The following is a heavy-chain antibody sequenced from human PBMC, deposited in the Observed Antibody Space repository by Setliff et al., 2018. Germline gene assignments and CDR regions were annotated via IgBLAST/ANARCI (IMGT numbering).Heavy chain of an antibody. D-gene: IGHD1-1*01. CDR2: ILYSGGA. J-gene: IGHJ3*01. CDR1: GGSISSSLYY. CDR3: ATSYLTLEAAFDV. V-gene: IGHV4-39*07. Sequence: SETLSLTCTVSGGSISSSLYYWAFIRQPPGKGLECIGSILYSGGAHSNPSLNSRVSISVDTSKNQFSLRLRSVTAADTAFYYCATSYLTLEAAFDVWGQGTMVTVPS.